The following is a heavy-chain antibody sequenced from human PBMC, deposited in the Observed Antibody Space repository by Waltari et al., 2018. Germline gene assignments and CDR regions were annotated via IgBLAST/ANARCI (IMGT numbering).Heavy chain of an antibody. D-gene: IGHD3-3*01. CDR1: GYSFNTYE. Sequence: VQLVQSGAEVMKAGASVKLSCTASGYSFNTYEINEVRQAPGQGLEWMGWVTPNICDTGLAHNFQCSVTLTRDTSISTAYMELTSLPSDASALFFCARGRAVHAYYDFNWFDPWGHGTLVTVSS. J-gene: IGHJ5*02. CDR3: ARGRAVHAYYDFNWFDP. CDR2: VTPNICDT. V-gene: IGHV1-8*02.